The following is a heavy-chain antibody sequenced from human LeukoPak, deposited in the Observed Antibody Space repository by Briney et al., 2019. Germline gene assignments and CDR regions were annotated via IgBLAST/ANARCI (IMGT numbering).Heavy chain of an antibody. D-gene: IGHD5-12*01. CDR3: ARGVATGGKNWFDP. J-gene: IGHJ5*02. V-gene: IGHV6-1*01. CDR1: GDSVSSNSAA. CDR2: TYYRSKWYN. Sequence: SQTLSLICAISGDSVSSNSAAWNWIRQSPSRGLEWLGRTYYRSKWYNDYAVSVKSRITINPDTSKNQFSLQLNSVTPEDTAVYYCARGVATGGKNWFDPWGQGTLVTVSS.